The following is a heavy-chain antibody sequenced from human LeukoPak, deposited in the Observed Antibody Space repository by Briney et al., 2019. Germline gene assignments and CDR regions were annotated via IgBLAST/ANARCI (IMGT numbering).Heavy chain of an antibody. CDR3: ARAWTYCSGSSCYTGGVDY. V-gene: IGHV3-21*01. D-gene: IGHD2-15*01. CDR2: ISISSSYI. CDR1: GFTVSSNY. Sequence: GGSLRLSCAASGFTVSSNYMSWVRQAPGKGLEWVSSISISSSYIYYADSVKGRFTMSRDNAKNSLYLQVNSLRAEDTAVYYCARAWTYCSGSSCYTGGVDYWGQGTLVTVSS. J-gene: IGHJ4*02.